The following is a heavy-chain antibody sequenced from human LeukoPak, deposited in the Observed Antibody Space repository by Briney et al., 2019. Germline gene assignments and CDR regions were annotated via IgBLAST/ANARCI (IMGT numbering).Heavy chain of an antibody. V-gene: IGHV1-2*02. CDR1: GYTFTGYY. D-gene: IGHD5-12*01. J-gene: IGHJ4*02. CDR3: AREGHIRGPTQTMSY. Sequence: ASVKVSCKASGYTFTGYYMHWVRQAPGQGLEWMGWINPNSGGTNYAQKFQGRVTMTRDTSISTAYMELSRLRSDDTAVYYCAREGHIRGPTQTMSYWGQGTLVTVSS. CDR2: INPNSGGT.